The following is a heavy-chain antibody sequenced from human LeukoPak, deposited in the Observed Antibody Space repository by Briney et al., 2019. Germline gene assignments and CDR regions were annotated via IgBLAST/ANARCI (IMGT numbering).Heavy chain of an antibody. J-gene: IGHJ4*02. Sequence: GETLRLSCAASGFTFSKYWMLWVRQAPGKGLESISRINTDGTVTTYADSVKGRFTVSRDNADNTMFLQMNSVRDEDTAVYYCATKQWLAPPPDSWGQGTPVTVSS. CDR1: GFTFSKYW. CDR3: ATKQWLAPPPDS. CDR2: INTDGTVT. V-gene: IGHV3-74*01. D-gene: IGHD6-19*01.